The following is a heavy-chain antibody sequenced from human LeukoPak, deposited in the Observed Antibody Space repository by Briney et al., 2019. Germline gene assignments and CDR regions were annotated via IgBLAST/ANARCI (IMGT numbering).Heavy chain of an antibody. D-gene: IGHD6-13*01. Sequence: GASVKVSCKASGDTFSNYALNWVRQAPGQGLEWMGIINPSGGSTSYAQKFQGRVTMTRDTSTSTVYMELSSLRSEDTAVYYCARSTGIAAAGTLYYWGQGTLVTVSS. CDR3: ARSTGIAAAGTLYY. J-gene: IGHJ4*02. CDR1: GDTFSNYA. CDR2: INPSGGST. V-gene: IGHV1-46*01.